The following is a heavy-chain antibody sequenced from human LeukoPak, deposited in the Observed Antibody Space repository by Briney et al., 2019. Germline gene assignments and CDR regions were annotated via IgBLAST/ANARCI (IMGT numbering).Heavy chain of an antibody. Sequence: GGSLRLSCAASGFTFSSYAMNWVRQAPGKGLEWVSGISGSGASTYYADSVKGRFTISRDTSKNTLYLQMNSLRAEDTAVYYCAKDYSSGWYDWGQGTLVTVSS. J-gene: IGHJ4*02. V-gene: IGHV3-23*01. CDR3: AKDYSSGWYD. CDR2: ISGSGAST. CDR1: GFTFSSYA. D-gene: IGHD6-19*01.